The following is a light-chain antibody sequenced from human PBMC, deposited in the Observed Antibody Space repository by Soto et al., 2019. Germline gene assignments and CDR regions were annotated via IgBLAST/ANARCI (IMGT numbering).Light chain of an antibody. Sequence: EIVLTQSPGTLSLSPGERATLSCRASQSVTSGYVAWFQQKGGQAPRLIIYGASTRAAGIPDRFSGSGSGTDSTLSMSRLEPEDFAVYYCHRFDSGTFVRGTRVDFK. CDR3: HRFDSGT. CDR1: QSVTSGY. V-gene: IGKV3-20*01. J-gene: IGKJ3*01. CDR2: GAS.